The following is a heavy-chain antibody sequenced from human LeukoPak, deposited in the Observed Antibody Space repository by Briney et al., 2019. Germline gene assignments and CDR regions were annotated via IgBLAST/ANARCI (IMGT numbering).Heavy chain of an antibody. CDR3: ARDYPGMITGVEKYFFDY. D-gene: IGHD7-27*01. CDR2: INPNSGGT. J-gene: IGHJ4*02. Sequence: ASVKVSCKASGYTFTDYYIHWVRQAPGQGLEWMGWINPNSGGTNYAQKFRGRVTMTRDTSISTAYMELSGLRSDDTAVYYCARDYPGMITGVEKYFFDYWGQGTLVTVSS. V-gene: IGHV1-2*02. CDR1: GYTFTDYY.